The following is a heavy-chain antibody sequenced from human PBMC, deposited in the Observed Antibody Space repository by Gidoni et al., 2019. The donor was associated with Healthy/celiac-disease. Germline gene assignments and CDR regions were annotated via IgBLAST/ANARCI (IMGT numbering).Heavy chain of an antibody. J-gene: IGHJ6*03. V-gene: IGHV4-34*01. CDR1: GGSCSGYY. Sequence: QVQLQQWGAGLLKTSETLSLTSAVYGGSCSGYYWSGIRQPPGKGLEWIGDINHSGSTICNPSLKLRVAISVDTSKTQFSLKLSSVTAADTAVYYCARVGYYGSSMDVWGKGTTVTVSS. CDR3: ARVGYYGSSMDV. CDR2: INHSGST. D-gene: IGHD3-10*01.